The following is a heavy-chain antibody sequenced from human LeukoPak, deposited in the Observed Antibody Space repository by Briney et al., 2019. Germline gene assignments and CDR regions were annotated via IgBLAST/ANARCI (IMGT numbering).Heavy chain of an antibody. CDR2: IYYSGST. V-gene: IGHV4-39*01. CDR3: ARVAIAVADIDY. D-gene: IGHD6-19*01. CDR1: GGSISSSSYY. J-gene: IGHJ4*02. Sequence: SETLSLTCTVSGGSISSSSYYWGWIRQPPGKGLEWIGSIYYSGSTYYNPSLKSRVTISVDTSKNQFSLKLSSVTAADTAVYYCARVAIAVADIDYWGQGTLVTVSS.